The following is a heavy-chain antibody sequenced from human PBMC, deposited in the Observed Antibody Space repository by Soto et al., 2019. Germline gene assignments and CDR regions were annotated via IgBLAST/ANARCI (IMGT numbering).Heavy chain of an antibody. CDR2: IDPSDSYT. V-gene: IGHV5-10-1*01. J-gene: IGHJ6*02. Sequence: GESLKISCKGSGYSFTSYWISWVRQMPGKGLEWMGRIDPSDSYTNYSPSFQGHVTISADKSISTAYLQWSSLKASDTAMYYCASGGDYDYVWGSYRPPGMDVWGQGTTVTVSS. CDR1: GYSFTSYW. D-gene: IGHD3-16*02. CDR3: ASGGDYDYVWGSYRPPGMDV.